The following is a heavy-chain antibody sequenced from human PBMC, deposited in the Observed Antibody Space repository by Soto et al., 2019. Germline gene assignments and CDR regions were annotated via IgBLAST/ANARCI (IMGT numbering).Heavy chain of an antibody. CDR1: GFTFSSYS. J-gene: IGHJ4*02. CDR3: ARDLGYCSGGSCPRGY. CDR2: ISSSSSYI. D-gene: IGHD2-15*01. Sequence: GGSLRLSCAASGFTFSSYSMNWVRQAPGKGLEWVSSISSSSSYIYYADSVKGRFTISRDNAKNSLYLQMNSLRAEDTAVYYCARDLGYCSGGSCPRGYWGQGTLVTVSS. V-gene: IGHV3-21*01.